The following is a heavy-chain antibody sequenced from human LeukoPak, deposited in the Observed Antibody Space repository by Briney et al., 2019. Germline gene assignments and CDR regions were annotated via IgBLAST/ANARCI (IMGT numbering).Heavy chain of an antibody. CDR2: ISSSSSTM. J-gene: IGHJ4*02. Sequence: GGSLRLSCAASGFTFSTCSMNWVRQAPGQGLEWVSDISSSSSTMYYADSVKGRFTISRDNAKNSLYLQMKSLRAEDTAVYHCATDRGGYFDLWGQGTLVTVSS. CDR1: GFTFSTCS. CDR3: ATDRGGYFDL. D-gene: IGHD2-15*01. V-gene: IGHV3-48*01.